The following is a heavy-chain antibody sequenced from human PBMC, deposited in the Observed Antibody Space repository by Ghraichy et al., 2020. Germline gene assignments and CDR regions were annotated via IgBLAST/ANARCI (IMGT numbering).Heavy chain of an antibody. CDR1: GFTFSSYA. CDR2: ISGSGGST. CDR3: AKANPGYSYGYYYGMDV. J-gene: IGHJ6*02. V-gene: IGHV3-23*01. D-gene: IGHD5-18*01. Sequence: GGSLRLSCAASGFTFSSYAMSWVRQAPGKGLEWVSAISGSGGSTYYADSVKGRFTISRDNSKNTLYLQMNSLRAEDTAVYYCAKANPGYSYGYYYGMDVWGQGTTVTVSS.